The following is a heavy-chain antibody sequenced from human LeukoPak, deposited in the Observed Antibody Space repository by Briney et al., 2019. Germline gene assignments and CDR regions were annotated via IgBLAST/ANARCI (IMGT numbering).Heavy chain of an antibody. CDR2: INHSGST. V-gene: IGHV4-34*01. J-gene: IGHJ1*01. Sequence: SETLSLTCAVYGGSFSGYYWSWIRQPPGKGLEWIGEINHSGSTNYNPSLKSRVTISVDTSKNQFSLKLSSVTAADTAVYYCARGSRGGYYDSSGYYLAEYFQHWGQGTLVTVSS. D-gene: IGHD3-22*01. CDR3: ARGSRGGYYDSSGYYLAEYFQH. CDR1: GGSFSGYY.